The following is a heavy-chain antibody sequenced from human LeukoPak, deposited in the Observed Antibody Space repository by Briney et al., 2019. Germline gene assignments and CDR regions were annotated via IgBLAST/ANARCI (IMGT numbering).Heavy chain of an antibody. D-gene: IGHD3-22*01. CDR1: RFTFSSYA. CDR3: ANVISGYYPDAFDI. Sequence: GGSLRLSCAASRFTFSSYAMHWVRQAPGKGLEWVSAISGSGGSTYSADSVKGRFTISRDNSKNTLYLQMNSLRAEDTAVYYCANVISGYYPDAFDIWGQGTMVTVSS. J-gene: IGHJ3*02. V-gene: IGHV3-23*01. CDR2: ISGSGGST.